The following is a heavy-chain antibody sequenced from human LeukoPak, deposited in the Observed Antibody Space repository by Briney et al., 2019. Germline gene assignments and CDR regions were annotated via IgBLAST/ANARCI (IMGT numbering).Heavy chain of an antibody. J-gene: IGHJ4*01. CDR2: ITSPVGRI. V-gene: IGHV3-21*01. CDR3: ATDGRSSGWYGFDY. D-gene: IGHD6-19*01. Sequence: KSGGSLRLSCAASGLTFSTYSMNWVRQAPGKGLEWVSSITSPVGRIYYADSLRGRITISRDNARSTLYLQMDSLRAEDTAVYYCATDGRSSGWYGFDYWGQGILVTVSS. CDR1: GLTFSTYS.